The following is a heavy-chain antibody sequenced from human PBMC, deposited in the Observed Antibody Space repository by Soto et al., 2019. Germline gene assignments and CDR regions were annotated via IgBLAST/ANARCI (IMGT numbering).Heavy chain of an antibody. J-gene: IGHJ3*02. CDR1: GSTFSSDS. D-gene: IGHD1-26*01. V-gene: IGHV3-21*01. CDR2: ISSSSSYI. Sequence: PGADPRPSCADTGSTFSSDSMNWVRQAPVKGLEWVSSISSSSSYIYYADSVKGRFTISRDNAKNSLYLQMNSLRAEDTAVYYCARMGARDHDAFDIWGQGIIVTVS. CDR3: ARMGARDHDAFDI.